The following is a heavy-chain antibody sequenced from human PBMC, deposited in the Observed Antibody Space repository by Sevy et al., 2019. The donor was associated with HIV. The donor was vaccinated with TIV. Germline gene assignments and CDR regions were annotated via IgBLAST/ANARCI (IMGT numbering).Heavy chain of an antibody. V-gene: IGHV3-30*02. J-gene: IGHJ3*02. D-gene: IGHD2-8*02. Sequence: GGSLRLSCAASGFTFSNHAMHWVRQAPGKGLEWVAFIRYDGSNEYYADSVKGRFTISRDNSKNTGYLQMSSLRPEDTAVYYCARDRKVLLVVYAIPFDVFDIWGQGTMVTVSS. CDR3: ARDRKVLLVVYAIPFDVFDI. CDR1: GFTFSNHA. CDR2: IRYDGSNE.